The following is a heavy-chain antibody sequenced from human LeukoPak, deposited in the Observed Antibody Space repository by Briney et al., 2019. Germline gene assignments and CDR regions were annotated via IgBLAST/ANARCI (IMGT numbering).Heavy chain of an antibody. CDR2: MNPNSGNT. CDR3: ARGGGSGTAGHYYYGMDV. CDR1: GYSFSTFD. V-gene: IGHV1-8*01. D-gene: IGHD3-10*01. J-gene: IGHJ6*02. Sequence: ASVKVSCKASGYSFSTFDINWVRQAPGQGPEWMGWMNPNSGNTGYAQKFQGRVTLTRSTSMATVYMELSSLRSEDTAVYYCARGGGSGTAGHYYYGMDVWGQGTTVTVSS.